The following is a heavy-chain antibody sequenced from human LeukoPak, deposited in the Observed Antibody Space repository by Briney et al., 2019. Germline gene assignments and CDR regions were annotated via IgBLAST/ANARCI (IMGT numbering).Heavy chain of an antibody. J-gene: IGHJ4*02. CDR2: IKQDGSES. CDR3: ARGNLYGDSLIPYFDY. Sequence: PGGSLRLSCAASGFTFSSYWMSWVRQAPGKGLEWVANIKQDGSESYYVDSVKGRFTFSRDNAKNSLYLQINSLRAEDTAVYYCARGNLYGDSLIPYFDYWSQGTLVTVSS. D-gene: IGHD4-17*01. V-gene: IGHV3-7*01. CDR1: GFTFSSYW.